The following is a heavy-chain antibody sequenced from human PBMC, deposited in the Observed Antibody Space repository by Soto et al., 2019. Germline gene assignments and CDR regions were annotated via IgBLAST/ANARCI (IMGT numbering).Heavy chain of an antibody. Sequence: GGSLRLCCAASGFTFSSYSMNWVRQAPGKGLEWVSSISSSSSYIYYADSVKGRFTISRDNAKNSLYLQMNSLRAEDTAVYYCARDTYYYDSSGYYNWFDPWGQGTLVTVSS. J-gene: IGHJ5*02. CDR3: ARDTYYYDSSGYYNWFDP. V-gene: IGHV3-21*01. CDR2: ISSSSSYI. CDR1: GFTFSSYS. D-gene: IGHD3-22*01.